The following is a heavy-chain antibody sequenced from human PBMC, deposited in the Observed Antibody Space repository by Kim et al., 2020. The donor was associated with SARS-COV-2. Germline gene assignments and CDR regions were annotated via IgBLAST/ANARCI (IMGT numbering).Heavy chain of an antibody. V-gene: IGHV4-34*01. D-gene: IGHD3-10*01. CDR3: ARGLRITMVRALDY. CDR2: INHSGST. Sequence: SETLSLTCAVYGGSFSGYYWSWIRQPPGKGLEWIGEINHSGSTNYNPSLKSRVTISVDTSKNQFSLKLSSVTAADTAVYYCARGLRITMVRALDYWGQGTLVTVSS. CDR1: GGSFSGYY. J-gene: IGHJ4*02.